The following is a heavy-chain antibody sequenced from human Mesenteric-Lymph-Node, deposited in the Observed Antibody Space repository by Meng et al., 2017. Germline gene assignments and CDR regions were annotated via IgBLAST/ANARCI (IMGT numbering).Heavy chain of an antibody. J-gene: IGHJ4*02. D-gene: IGHD4-17*01. V-gene: IGHV1-18*01. CDR2: ISAYNGNT. CDR1: GCTFTSYG. CDR3: AREEGRTVNTPNYFDY. Sequence: ASVKVSCKASGCTFTSYGISWVRQAPGQGLEWMGWISAYNGNTNYAQKLQGRVTMTTDTSTSTAYMELRSLRSDDTAVYYCAREEGRTVNTPNYFDYWGQGTLVTVSS.